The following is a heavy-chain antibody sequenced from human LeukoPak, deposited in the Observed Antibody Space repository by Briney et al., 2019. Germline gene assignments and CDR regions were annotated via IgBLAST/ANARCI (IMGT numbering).Heavy chain of an antibody. Sequence: ASVKVSCKASGYTFTSYGISWVRQAPGQGLEWMGGIIPIFGTANYAQKFQGRVTITADESTSTAYMELSSLRSEDTAVYYCARGEGYSYTYNWFDPWGQGTLVTVSS. CDR3: ARGEGYSYTYNWFDP. D-gene: IGHD5-18*01. V-gene: IGHV1-69*13. CDR1: GYTFTSYG. CDR2: IIPIFGTA. J-gene: IGHJ5*02.